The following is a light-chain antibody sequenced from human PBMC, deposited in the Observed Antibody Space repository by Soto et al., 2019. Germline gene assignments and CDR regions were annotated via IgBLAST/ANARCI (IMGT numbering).Light chain of an antibody. Sequence: QSALTQPRSVSGSPGQSVSISCTGTSSDVGRYSYVSWYQQHPGKAPKLMVYDVSERPSGVPDRFSGSKSGNTASLTISGLQAEDEADYYCQSYDSSLSGSVFGTGTKVTVL. V-gene: IGLV2-11*01. CDR2: DVS. CDR1: SSDVGRYSY. CDR3: QSYDSSLSGSV. J-gene: IGLJ1*01.